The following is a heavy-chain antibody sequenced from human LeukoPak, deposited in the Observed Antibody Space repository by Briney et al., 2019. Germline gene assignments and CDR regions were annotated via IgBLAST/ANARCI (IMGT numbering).Heavy chain of an antibody. CDR2: INHSGST. V-gene: IGHV4-34*01. CDR3: ARGGVVVDSGGYYFDY. Sequence: SETLSLTCAVYGGSFSGYYWSWIRQPPGKGLEWIGEINHSGSTNYNPSLKSRVTISVDTSKNQFSLKLSSVTAADTAVYYCARGGVVVDSGGYYFDYWGQGTLVTVSS. CDR1: GGSFSGYY. J-gene: IGHJ4*02. D-gene: IGHD2-15*01.